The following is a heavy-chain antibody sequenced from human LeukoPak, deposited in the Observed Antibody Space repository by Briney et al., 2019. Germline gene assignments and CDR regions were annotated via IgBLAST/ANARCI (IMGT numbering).Heavy chain of an antibody. CDR3: AGNSADGYNLI. V-gene: IGHV4-59*08. CDR1: GGSTRVDT. CDR2: IYYSGST. J-gene: IGHJ4*02. D-gene: IGHD5-24*01. Sequence: PSETLSLTCTLSGGSTRVDTWSCVRQPPGKGLEWIGYIYYSGSTNYNPSLKSRVTISVDTSKNQFSLKMSSVTAADTAVYYCAGNSADGYNLIWGQGTLVTVSS.